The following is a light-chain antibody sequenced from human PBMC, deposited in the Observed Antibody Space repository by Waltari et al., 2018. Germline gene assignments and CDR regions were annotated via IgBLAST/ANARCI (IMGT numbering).Light chain of an antibody. CDR3: ASKTNNAAVL. J-gene: IGLJ3*02. V-gene: IGLV2-14*03. CDR1: SNDVGPYDC. Sequence: QSALTQPASVSGSPGQSITISCTGSSNDVGPYDCFSWYQHHPGQVPQLLIYDVHNRPSGASDRFSGSKSGNTASLTISGLQAGDEADYYCASKTNNAAVLFGGGTKVTVL. CDR2: DVH.